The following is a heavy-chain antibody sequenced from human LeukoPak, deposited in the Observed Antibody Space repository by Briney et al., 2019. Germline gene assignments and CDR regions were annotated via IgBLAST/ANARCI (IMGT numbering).Heavy chain of an antibody. J-gene: IGHJ5*02. CDR1: GGTFSSYA. V-gene: IGHV1-69*05. CDR3: ARVTRRAAGAENWFDP. Sequence: SVKVSCKASGGTFSSYAISWVRQAPGQGLEWMGGIIPIFGTANYAQKFQGRVTIATDESTSTAYMELSSLRSEDTAVYYCARVTRRAAGAENWFDPWGQGTLVTVSS. D-gene: IGHD6-13*01. CDR2: IIPIFGTA.